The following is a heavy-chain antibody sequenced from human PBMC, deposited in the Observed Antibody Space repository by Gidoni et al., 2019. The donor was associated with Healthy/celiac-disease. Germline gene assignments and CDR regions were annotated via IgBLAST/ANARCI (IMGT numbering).Heavy chain of an antibody. V-gene: IGHV3-21*01. J-gene: IGHJ4*02. CDR2: ISSSSSYI. Sequence: VQLVESGGGLVKPGGSLRLSCAASGFTFSSYSMNWVRQAPGKGLEWVSSISSSSSYIYYADSVKGRFTISRDNAKNSLYLQMNSLRAEDTAVYYCARDGLGAYCSGGSCYSLDYWGQGTLVTVSS. CDR3: ARDGLGAYCSGGSCYSLDY. D-gene: IGHD2-15*01. CDR1: GFTFSSYS.